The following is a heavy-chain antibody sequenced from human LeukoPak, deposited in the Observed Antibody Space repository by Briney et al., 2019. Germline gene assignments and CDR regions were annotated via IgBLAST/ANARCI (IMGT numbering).Heavy chain of an antibody. CDR1: GFTFDDYA. CDR2: ISWNSGSI. Sequence: PGRSLRLSCAASGFTFDDYAMHWVRQAPGKGLEWVSGISWNSGSIGYADSVKGRFTISRDNAKNSLYLQMNSLGAEDTALYYCAKMHNWNYFDYWGQGTLVTVSS. CDR3: AKMHNWNYFDY. V-gene: IGHV3-9*01. J-gene: IGHJ4*02. D-gene: IGHD1-20*01.